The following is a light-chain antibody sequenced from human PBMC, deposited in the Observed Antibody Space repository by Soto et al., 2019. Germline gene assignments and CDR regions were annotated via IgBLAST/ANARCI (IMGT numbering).Light chain of an antibody. CDR1: QSVSSNY. J-gene: IGKJ3*01. CDR3: QQYGTSPFT. V-gene: IGKV3-20*01. CDR2: GAS. Sequence: EVVLTQAPGTLSLSPVERATLSCRASQSVSSNYVAWYQQKPGQTPRLLIYGASSRATGIPDRFSGSGSGTDFTLTISRLEPEDFAVYYCQQYGTSPFTFGPGTKVDIK.